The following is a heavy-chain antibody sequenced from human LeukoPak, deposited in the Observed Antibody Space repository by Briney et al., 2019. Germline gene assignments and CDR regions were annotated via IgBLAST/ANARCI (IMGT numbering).Heavy chain of an antibody. CDR3: ARHVGSPGLLWFGELYGWDV. J-gene: IGHJ6*02. V-gene: IGHV4-59*08. D-gene: IGHD3-10*01. CDR2: IYYSGST. Sequence: NPSETLSLTCTVSGGSISSCYWSWIRQPPGKGLEWIGYIYYSGSTNYNPSLKSRVTISVDTSKNQFSLKLSSVTAADTAVYYCARHVGSPGLLWFGELYGWDVWGQGTTVTVSS. CDR1: GGSISSCY.